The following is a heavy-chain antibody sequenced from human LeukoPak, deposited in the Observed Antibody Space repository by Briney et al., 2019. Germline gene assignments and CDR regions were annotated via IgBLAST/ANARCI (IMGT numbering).Heavy chain of an antibody. V-gene: IGHV1-2*02. CDR1: GYTFTGYY. Sequence: GASVKVSCNASGYTFTGYYMHWVRQAPGQGLGWMGWINPNSGGTNYAQKFPGRGTMTRDTSISTAYMELNRLRSDDTAVYFCAIPESYESLGSDFDYWGQGTLVTVSS. CDR2: INPNSGGT. D-gene: IGHD3-10*01. CDR3: AIPESYESLGSDFDY. J-gene: IGHJ4*02.